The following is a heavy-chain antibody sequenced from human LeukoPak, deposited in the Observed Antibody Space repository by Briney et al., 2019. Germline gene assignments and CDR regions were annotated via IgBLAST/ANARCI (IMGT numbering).Heavy chain of an antibody. J-gene: IGHJ4*02. Sequence: QSGGSLRLSCAASGFTFSSYAMSWVRQAPGKGLEWVSGISGSGGSTHFADSVKGRFTISRDNSKSTLYLQMNSLRAEDTAVYYCAREGGREYENHFDYWGQGTLVTVSS. D-gene: IGHD3-10*01. CDR1: GFTFSSYA. CDR3: AREGGREYENHFDY. V-gene: IGHV3-23*01. CDR2: ISGSGGST.